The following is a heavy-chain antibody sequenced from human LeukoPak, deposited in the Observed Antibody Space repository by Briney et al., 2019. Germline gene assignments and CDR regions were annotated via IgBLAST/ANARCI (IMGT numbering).Heavy chain of an antibody. CDR1: GFTFGRHW. D-gene: IGHD6-19*01. V-gene: IGHV3-7*01. J-gene: IGHJ4*02. CDR3: ARDGVAGGFDY. Sequence: PGGSLRLSCAASGFTFGRHWMSWVRQAPGKGLEWVAYMNQGGSETTNVDSVKGRFTISRDDAKNLVFLQMNSLRVEDTAVYYCARDGVAGGFDYWGQGILVTVSS. CDR2: MNQGGSET.